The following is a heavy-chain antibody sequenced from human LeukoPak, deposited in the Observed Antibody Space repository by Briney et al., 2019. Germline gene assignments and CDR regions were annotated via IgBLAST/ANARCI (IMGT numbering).Heavy chain of an antibody. CDR2: INPNSGGT. D-gene: IGHD6-13*01. Sequence: ASVKVSCKASGYTITGYYMHWVRQAPGQGLEWMGWINPNSGGTNYAQKFQGRVTMTRDTSISTAYMELSRLRSDDTAVYYCARGGYYSAIAAAGISYWGQGTLVTVSS. CDR3: ARGGYYSAIAAAGISY. CDR1: GYTITGYY. J-gene: IGHJ4*02. V-gene: IGHV1-2*02.